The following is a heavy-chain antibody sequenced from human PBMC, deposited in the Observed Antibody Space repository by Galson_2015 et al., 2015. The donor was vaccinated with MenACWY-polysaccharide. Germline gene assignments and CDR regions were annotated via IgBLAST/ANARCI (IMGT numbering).Heavy chain of an antibody. CDR1: GFMFSSYW. CDR2: IKQDESEK. CDR3: ARAWEVPPAHYFDH. D-gene: IGHD1-26*01. Sequence: SLRLSCAASGFMFSSYWMSWVRQAPGKGLEWVANIKQDESEKYYVDSVKGRFTISRDNAKNSLYLEMNSLRAEDTAVYYCARAWEVPPAHYFDHWGQGRLVIVSS. J-gene: IGHJ4*02. V-gene: IGHV3-7*03.